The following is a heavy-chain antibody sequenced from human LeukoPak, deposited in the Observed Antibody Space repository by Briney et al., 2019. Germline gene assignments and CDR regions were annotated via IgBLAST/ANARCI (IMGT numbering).Heavy chain of an antibody. V-gene: IGHV3-23*01. CDR1: GFTFSSYA. CDR2: LIGSDGTK. Sequence: PGGSLRLSCAASGFTFSSYAMGWVRQAPGKGLDWVSTLIGSDGTKFYADSVKGRFTISRDSSTNTLYLQMNSLRAEDTAVYYCSKRSGAYNTPFENWGQGTLVTVSS. D-gene: IGHD3-10*01. CDR3: SKRSGAYNTPFEN. J-gene: IGHJ4*02.